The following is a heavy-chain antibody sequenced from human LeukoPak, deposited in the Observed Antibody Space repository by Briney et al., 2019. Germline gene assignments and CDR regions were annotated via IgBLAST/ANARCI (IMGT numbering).Heavy chain of an antibody. J-gene: IGHJ4*02. D-gene: IGHD3-22*01. CDR3: ARGGQYSGYCYFDY. Sequence: GGSLRLSCAASEFTFSNYWMSWVRQAPGKGLEWVANITQEGSETYSVDSVKGRFTISRDNAKNSLYLQMNSLRAEDTAVYYCARGGQYSGYCYFDYWGQGTLVTVSS. CDR2: ITQEGSET. V-gene: IGHV3-7*01. CDR1: EFTFSNYW.